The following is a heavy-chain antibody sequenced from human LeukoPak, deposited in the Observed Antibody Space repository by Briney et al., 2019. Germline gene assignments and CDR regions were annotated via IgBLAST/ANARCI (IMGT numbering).Heavy chain of an antibody. CDR1: GFTFSSYS. D-gene: IGHD3-3*01. V-gene: IGHV3-21*01. Sequence: GGSLRLSCAASGFTFSSYSMNWVRQAPGKGLEWVSSISSSSNYIYYADSVKGRFTISRDNAKNSLYLQMNSLRAEDTAVYYCARDLVGFLEWFFDYWGQGTLVTVSS. CDR2: ISSSSNYI. J-gene: IGHJ4*02. CDR3: ARDLVGFLEWFFDY.